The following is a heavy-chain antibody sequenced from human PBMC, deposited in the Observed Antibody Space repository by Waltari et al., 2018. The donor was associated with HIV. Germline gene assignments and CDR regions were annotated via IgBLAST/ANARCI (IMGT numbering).Heavy chain of an antibody. CDR2: INRDGSST. CDR3: AREGYYDSSGGAFDI. Sequence: EVQLVESGGGLVQPGGSLRLSCAASGFTFSSYWMHWVRQAPGKGLVWVSRINRDGSSTSYADSVKGRFTISRDNAKNTLYLQMNSLRAEDTAVYYCAREGYYDSSGGAFDIWGQGTMVTVSS. D-gene: IGHD3-22*01. V-gene: IGHV3-74*01. CDR1: GFTFSSYW. J-gene: IGHJ3*02.